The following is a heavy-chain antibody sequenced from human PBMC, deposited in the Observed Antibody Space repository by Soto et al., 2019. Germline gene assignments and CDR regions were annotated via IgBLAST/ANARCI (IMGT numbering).Heavy chain of an antibody. D-gene: IGHD3-10*01. CDR3: ARGGEYYYGSGKYNWFDP. V-gene: IGHV1-69*01. J-gene: IGHJ5*02. Sequence: QVQLVQSGAEVKKPGSSVKVSCKASGGTFSSYAISWVRQAPGQGLEWMGGVIPIFGTANYAQKFQGRVTIPAHESTRTAYMELSSLRSEDTAVYYCARGGEYYYGSGKYNWFDPWGQGTLVTVSS. CDR2: VIPIFGTA. CDR1: GGTFSSYA.